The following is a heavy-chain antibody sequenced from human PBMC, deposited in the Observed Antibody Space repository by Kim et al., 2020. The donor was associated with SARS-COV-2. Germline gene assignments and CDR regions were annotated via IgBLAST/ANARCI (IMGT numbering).Heavy chain of an antibody. CDR1: GYTFTSYG. CDR3: ARDVARLLRYFDWFGAEQFDY. J-gene: IGHJ4*02. CDR2: ISAYNGNT. D-gene: IGHD3-9*01. Sequence: ASVKVSCKASGYTFTSYGISWVRQAPGQGLEWMGWISAYNGNTNYAQKLQGRVTMTTDTSTSTAYMELRSLRSDDTAVYYCARDVARLLRYFDWFGAEQFDYWGQGTLVTVSS. V-gene: IGHV1-18*01.